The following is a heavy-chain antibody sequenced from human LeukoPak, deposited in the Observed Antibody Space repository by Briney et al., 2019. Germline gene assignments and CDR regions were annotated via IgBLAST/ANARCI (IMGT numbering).Heavy chain of an antibody. CDR2: FDPENGDT. D-gene: IGHD3-16*02. CDR3: ATGSLCLGEFSLGY. CDR1: GYTLTELS. Sequence: GASVKVSCKVSGYTLTELSMHWVRQAPGKGLEWMGGFDPENGDTVYAQRFQGRVTMTEDTSTDTAYMELSSLRSEDTAVYYCATGSLCLGEFSLGYWGQGTLVTVSS. J-gene: IGHJ4*02. V-gene: IGHV1-24*01.